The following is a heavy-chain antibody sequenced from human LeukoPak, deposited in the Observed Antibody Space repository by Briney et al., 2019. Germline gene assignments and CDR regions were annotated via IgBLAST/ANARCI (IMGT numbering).Heavy chain of an antibody. Sequence: SETLSLTCAVYGGXFSGYYWSWIRQPPGKGLEWIGEINHSGSTNYNPSLKSRVTISVDTSKNQFSLKLSSVTAADTAVYYCARGPGYSSLWYFDYWGQGTLVTVSS. V-gene: IGHV4-34*01. CDR3: ARGPGYSSLWYFDY. CDR2: INHSGST. J-gene: IGHJ4*02. D-gene: IGHD6-13*01. CDR1: GGXFSGYY.